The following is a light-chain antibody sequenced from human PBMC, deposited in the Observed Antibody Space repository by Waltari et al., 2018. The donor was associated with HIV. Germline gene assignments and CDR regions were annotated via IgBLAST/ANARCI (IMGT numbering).Light chain of an antibody. Sequence: QSALTQPASVSGSPGQSITVSCTGTSSDFGASNYVSWYQQTPGTAPKLVIYEVSYRPSGISNRFSGSKSGNTASLTISGLQTEDEADYYCSSFTTTSTLLFGGGTKVTVL. J-gene: IGLJ2*01. V-gene: IGLV2-14*01. CDR2: EVS. CDR3: SSFTTTSTLL. CDR1: SSDFGASNY.